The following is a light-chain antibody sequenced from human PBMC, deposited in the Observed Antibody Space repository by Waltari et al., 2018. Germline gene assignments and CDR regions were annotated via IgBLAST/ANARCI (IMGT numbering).Light chain of an antibody. J-gene: IGLJ2*01. CDR1: SSDVGGYNY. CDR2: DVS. Sequence: QSALTQPASVSGSPGQSITISCTGTSSDVGGYNYVSWYQQHPGKDPKLMIYDVSKRPSGVSNRFSGSKSGNTASLTISGLQAEDEADYYCSSYTSSARVVFGGGTKLTVL. CDR3: SSYTSSARVV. V-gene: IGLV2-14*01.